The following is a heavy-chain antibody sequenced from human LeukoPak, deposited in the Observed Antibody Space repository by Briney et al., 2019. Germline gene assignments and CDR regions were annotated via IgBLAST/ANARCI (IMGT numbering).Heavy chain of an antibody. CDR2: IYTTGST. CDR1: GGSISSYY. Sequence: PSETLSLTCTVSGGSISSYYWSWIRQPAGKGLEWIGRIYTTGSTSYNPSLKSRVTVSVDTSKNQFSLKLSSVTAADTAVYYCARGIPIITLVRGVIMTNWYFDLWGRGTLVTVSS. J-gene: IGHJ2*01. CDR3: ARGIPIITLVRGVIMTNWYFDL. V-gene: IGHV4-4*07. D-gene: IGHD3-10*01.